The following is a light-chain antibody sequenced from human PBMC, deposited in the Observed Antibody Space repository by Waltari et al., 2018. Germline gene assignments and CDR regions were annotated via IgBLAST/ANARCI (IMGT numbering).Light chain of an antibody. CDR3: QQYRSVWT. V-gene: IGKV1-5*03. J-gene: IGKJ1*01. CDR2: KAS. CDR1: QSLSNW. Sequence: DIQMTQSPSTLSASVGDRVTITCRASQSLSNWLAWYQQKPGKAAKVLIYKASTLESGVPSRFSGSESGTEFTLTVSSLQPDYFATYYCQQYRSVWTFGQGTKVEIK.